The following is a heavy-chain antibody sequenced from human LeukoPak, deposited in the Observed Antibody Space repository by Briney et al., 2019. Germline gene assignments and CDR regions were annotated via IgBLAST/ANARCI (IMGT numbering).Heavy chain of an antibody. CDR3: ARSGYYGLGTKGFDH. D-gene: IGHD3-10*01. J-gene: IGHJ4*02. V-gene: IGHV3-30*03. CDR2: ISYDGSNK. CDR1: GFTFSTYG. Sequence: GGSLRLSCAASGFTFSTYGMHLVRQAPGKGLEWVAVISYDGSNKYYADSVEGRFTISRDNSKNTLYLQMNSLRPEDTAVYYCARSGYYGLGTKGFDHWGQGTLVTVSS.